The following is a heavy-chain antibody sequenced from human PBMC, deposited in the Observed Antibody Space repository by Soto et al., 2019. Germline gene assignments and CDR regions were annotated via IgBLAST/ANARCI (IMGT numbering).Heavy chain of an antibody. Sequence: LSLTCTVSGGSISSGGYYWSWIRQHPGKGLEWIGYIYYSGSTYYNPSLKSRVTISVDTSKNQFSLKLSSVTAADTAVYYCARGVPVPDSYFGMYGCGQGTTGRVS. D-gene: IGHD2-2*01. CDR2: IYYSGST. J-gene: IGHJ6*02. V-gene: IGHV4-31*03. CDR1: GGSISSGGYY. CDR3: ARGVPVPDSYFGMYG.